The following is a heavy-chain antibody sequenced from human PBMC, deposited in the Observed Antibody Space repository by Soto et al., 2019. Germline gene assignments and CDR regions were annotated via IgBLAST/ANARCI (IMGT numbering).Heavy chain of an antibody. Sequence: SETLSLTCTVSGGSISSNYWTWIRQPPGKGLEWIGYVYNSGSTNYNPSLKSRVAISEDTSKSQFSLKVNSMTAADTAVYYCARYRREAVAGYTLDNWGQGILVTVSS. D-gene: IGHD6-13*01. J-gene: IGHJ4*02. V-gene: IGHV4-59*01. CDR3: ARYRREAVAGYTLDN. CDR2: VYNSGST. CDR1: GGSISSNY.